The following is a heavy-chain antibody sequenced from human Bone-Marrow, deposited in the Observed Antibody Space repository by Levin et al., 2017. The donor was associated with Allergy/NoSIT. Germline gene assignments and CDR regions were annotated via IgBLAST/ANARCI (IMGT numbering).Heavy chain of an antibody. D-gene: IGHD3-10*01. Sequence: GSLRLSCAVDGGSFNGYYLTWMRQSPGRGLEWIGEINHSGSTNYNPSLKSRVTMSVDTSKNQFSLKVTFMTAADTAVYFCAKLEVRGIFTNKYYYSGMDVWGQGTTVTVSS. CDR2: INHSGST. J-gene: IGHJ6*02. CDR1: GGSFNGYY. CDR3: AKLEVRGIFTNKYYYSGMDV. V-gene: IGHV4-34*01.